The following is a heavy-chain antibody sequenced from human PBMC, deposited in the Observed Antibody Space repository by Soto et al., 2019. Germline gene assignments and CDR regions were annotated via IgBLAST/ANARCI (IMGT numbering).Heavy chain of an antibody. Sequence: GESLKISCKGSGYSFTSYWISWVRQMPGKGLEWMGRIDPSDSYTNYSPSFQGHVTISADKSISTAYLQWSSLKASDTAMYYCARHRADYSNYPNWFDPWGQGPLVTVSS. CDR1: GYSFTSYW. J-gene: IGHJ5*02. V-gene: IGHV5-10-1*01. CDR3: ARHRADYSNYPNWFDP. CDR2: IDPSDSYT. D-gene: IGHD4-4*01.